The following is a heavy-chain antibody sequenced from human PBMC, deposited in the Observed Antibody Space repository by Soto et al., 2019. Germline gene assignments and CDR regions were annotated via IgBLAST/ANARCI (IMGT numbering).Heavy chain of an antibody. CDR1: GYSFNSYW. D-gene: IGHD3-22*01. CDR3: ARRFIAGEYYYDSSGYYAGFDY. V-gene: IGHV5-51*01. CDR2: IYPGDSDT. J-gene: IGHJ4*02. Sequence: PGEPLKISWKGSGYSFNSYWIGWVSQMPGKGLEWMGIIYPGDSDTRYSPSFQGQVTISADKSISTAYLQWSSLKASDTAMYYCARRFIAGEYYYDSSGYYAGFDYWGQGTLVTVSS.